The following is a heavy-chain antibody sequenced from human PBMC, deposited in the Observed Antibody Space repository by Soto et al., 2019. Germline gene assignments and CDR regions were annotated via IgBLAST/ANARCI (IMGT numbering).Heavy chain of an antibody. CDR1: GGSVSSGSYY. V-gene: IGHV4-61*01. CDR3: ARAGGWNDGERYYYYGMDV. J-gene: IGHJ6*02. D-gene: IGHD1-1*01. Sequence: SETLSLTCTVSGGSVSSGSYYWSWIRQPPGKGLEWIGYIYYSGSTNYNPSLKSRVTISVDTSKNQFSLKLSSVTAADTAVYYCARAGGWNDGERYYYYGMDVWGQGTTVTVSS. CDR2: IYYSGST.